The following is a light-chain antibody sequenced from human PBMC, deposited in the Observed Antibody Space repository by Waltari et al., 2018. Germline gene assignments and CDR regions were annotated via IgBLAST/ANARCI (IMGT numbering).Light chain of an antibody. V-gene: IGKV1-5*03. CDR2: KAS. CDR3: QQYNSYSRT. J-gene: IGKJ1*01. CDR1: QSISSW. Sequence: DIQMTQSPSTLSASVGDRVTITCRASQSISSWLAWYQQKPGKAPKLLNYKASSLESGVPSRFSGSGSGTEFTLTISSLQPDDFATYYCQQYNSYSRTFGQGTKVEIQ.